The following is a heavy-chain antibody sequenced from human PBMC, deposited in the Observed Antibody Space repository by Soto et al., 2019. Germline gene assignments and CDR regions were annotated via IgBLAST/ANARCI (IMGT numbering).Heavy chain of an antibody. J-gene: IGHJ6*02. CDR3: ERWDILGHYYYYGMDV. V-gene: IGHV4-59*01. CDR1: GGSISSYY. CDR2: IYYNGST. D-gene: IGHD2-15*01. Sequence: QVQLQESGPGLVKPSETLSLTCTVSGGSISSYYWSWIRQPPGKGLEWMGYIYYNGSTNYNPPLKTRFTIPIDASTRQFSMKLGSVPAADTAVYYRERWDILGHYYYYGMDVWGQGTTVTVSS.